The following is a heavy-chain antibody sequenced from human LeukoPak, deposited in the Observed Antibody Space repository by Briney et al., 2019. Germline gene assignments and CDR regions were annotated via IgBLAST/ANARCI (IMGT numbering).Heavy chain of an antibody. V-gene: IGHV4-61*02. Sequence: SQTLSLTCSVSGGSISSGDYYWSWIRQPAGKGLEWIGRIYTSGSTNSNPSLNSRVTISVDTSKNQFSLKLSSVTAADTALYYCARRVRLSAAGAFDIWDQGTMVTVSS. CDR3: ARRVRLSAAGAFDI. CDR2: IYTSGST. J-gene: IGHJ3*02. D-gene: IGHD6-13*01. CDR1: GGSISSGDYY.